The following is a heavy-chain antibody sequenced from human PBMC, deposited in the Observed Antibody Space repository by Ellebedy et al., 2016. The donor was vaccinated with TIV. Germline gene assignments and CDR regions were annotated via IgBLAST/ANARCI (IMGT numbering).Heavy chain of an antibody. J-gene: IGHJ2*01. CDR1: GGTFSRYG. Sequence: AASVKVSCKASGGTFSRYGITWVRQAPGQGLEWMGAIITIYGSADYAQKLQGRVTITADESTSTAYMELSSLRSEDTAVYYCARSGSDEGINWYFVLWGRGTLVTVSS. V-gene: IGHV1-69*13. CDR3: ARSGSDEGINWYFVL. CDR2: IITIYGSA. D-gene: IGHD1-26*01.